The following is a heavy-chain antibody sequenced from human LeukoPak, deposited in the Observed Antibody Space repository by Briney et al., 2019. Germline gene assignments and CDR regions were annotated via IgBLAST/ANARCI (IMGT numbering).Heavy chain of an antibody. V-gene: IGHV3-15*01. D-gene: IGHD2-8*01. J-gene: IGHJ3*01. Sequence: GGSLRLSCAASGFTFRNDWMSWVRQAPGKGLEWVGRIRNKLDGGTADYAAPVKGRISISRDDSTNTLYLQINSLKTDDTGVYYCTRLNARDASDAWGQGTMVAVSS. CDR2: IRNKLDGGTA. CDR3: TRLNARDASDA. CDR1: GFTFRNDW.